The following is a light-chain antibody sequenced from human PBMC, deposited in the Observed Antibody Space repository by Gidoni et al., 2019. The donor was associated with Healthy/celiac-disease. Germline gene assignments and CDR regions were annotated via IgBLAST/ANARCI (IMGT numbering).Light chain of an antibody. V-gene: IGKV3D-7*01. J-gene: IGKJ3*01. Sequence: EIVMTQSPATLSLSPGERATLSCRASQSVSSSYLSWYQQKPGQAPRLLIYGASTMATGIPARFSGSGSGTDFTLTISSLQPEDFAVYYCQQDYNLPFTFGPXTKVDI. CDR1: QSVSSSY. CDR2: GAS. CDR3: QQDYNLPFT.